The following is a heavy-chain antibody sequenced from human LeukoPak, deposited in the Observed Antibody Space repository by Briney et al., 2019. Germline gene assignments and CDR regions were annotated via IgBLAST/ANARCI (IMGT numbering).Heavy chain of an antibody. Sequence: GGSLRLSCAASVLTFSSYGIQLVRQAPGRGLGWVAFILHDGSNKYHADSVKRRFTISRDNSKNTVYLQMTSLRAEDTAVYFCAKEYGYDYNYFYSMDVWGKGTTVTISS. J-gene: IGHJ6*03. V-gene: IGHV3-30*02. CDR3: AKEYGYDYNYFYSMDV. CDR2: ILHDGSNK. CDR1: VLTFSSYG. D-gene: IGHD1-1*01.